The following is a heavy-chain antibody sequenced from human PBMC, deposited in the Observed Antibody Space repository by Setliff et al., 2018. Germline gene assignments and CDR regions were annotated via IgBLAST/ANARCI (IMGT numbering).Heavy chain of an antibody. D-gene: IGHD6-13*01. Sequence: GASVKVSCKASGYSFTSYAMNWVRQAPGQGLEWMGWINPSRGGTNYAQKFQGRVTMTRDTAISTVYMGLSRLRSDDTALYYCARGGGAPYSLAPYYHMDVWGKGTTVTVSS. J-gene: IGHJ6*03. CDR3: ARGGGAPYSLAPYYHMDV. CDR1: GYSFTSYA. CDR2: INPSRGGT. V-gene: IGHV1-2*02.